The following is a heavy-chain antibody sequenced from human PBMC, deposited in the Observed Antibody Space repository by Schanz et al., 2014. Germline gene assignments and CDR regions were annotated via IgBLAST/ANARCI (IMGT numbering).Heavy chain of an antibody. CDR2: INSDGTKR. CDR1: GFTLSSYG. CDR3: AKGRFGELSAFDI. J-gene: IGHJ3*02. Sequence: VQLVESGGGLVQPGGSLRLSCAASGFTLSSYGIHWVRQAPGKGLEWVAFINSDGTKRFYADSVKSRFTISRDNSRNALYLQMNSLRAEDTAVYYCAKGRFGELSAFDIWGQGTMVTVSS. V-gene: IGHV3-30*02. D-gene: IGHD3-10*01.